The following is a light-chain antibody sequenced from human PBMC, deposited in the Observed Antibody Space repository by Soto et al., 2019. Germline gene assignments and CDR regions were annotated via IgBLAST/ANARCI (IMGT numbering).Light chain of an antibody. Sequence: EIVLTQSPATLSVCPGEGANPXPRASQSVSSDLAWSQQKPGQAPRLLIYGASTRATGIPARFSGTGSGTEFTLAISSLQSEDFAVYYCQQYNNSPTFGQGTKVDIK. CDR2: GAS. V-gene: IGKV3D-15*01. CDR1: QSVSSD. CDR3: QQYNNSPT. J-gene: IGKJ1*01.